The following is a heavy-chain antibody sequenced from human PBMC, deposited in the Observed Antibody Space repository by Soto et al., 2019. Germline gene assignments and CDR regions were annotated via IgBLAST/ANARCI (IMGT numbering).Heavy chain of an antibody. CDR1: CGCISSYY. Sequence: SETPSLTCTVSCGCISSYYWSCIRQPPGKELECIGYIYSSGTTNYTPSLKSRVTTSVDTSKPQFSLKLTSVPAADTALYYCAAPPRYWGQGTLVTLL. D-gene: IGHD6-6*01. CDR3: AAPPRY. V-gene: IGHV4-59*01. J-gene: IGHJ4*02. CDR2: IYSSGTT.